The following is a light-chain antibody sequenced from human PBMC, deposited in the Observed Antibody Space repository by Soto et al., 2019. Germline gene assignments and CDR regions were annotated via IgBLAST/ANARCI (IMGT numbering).Light chain of an antibody. Sequence: QSVLTQPPSVSAAPGQKVTISCSGSSSNIGNNYVSWYQQLPGTAPKLLIYDNTKRPSGIPDRFSGSKSGTSAALGSTGLQTGDEADYYCGTWDSSLSALVFGGGAKLTVL. V-gene: IGLV1-51*01. J-gene: IGLJ2*01. CDR3: GTWDSSLSALV. CDR1: SSNIGNNY. CDR2: DNT.